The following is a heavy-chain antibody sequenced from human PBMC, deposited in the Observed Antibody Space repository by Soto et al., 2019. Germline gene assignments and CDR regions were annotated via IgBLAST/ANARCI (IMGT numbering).Heavy chain of an antibody. J-gene: IGHJ6*03. CDR1: GYTFTNYN. V-gene: IGHV1-8*01. CDR3: AREAASDPSFYYHYMDV. CDR2: MNPKTGNT. D-gene: IGHD6-25*01. Sequence: QEQLVQSGAEVKKPGAPVKVSCKASGYTFTNYNINWVRQATGQGLEWMGWMNPKTGNTGYAEKFQGRVTMTRNSSINTAFMELSGLRSADTAVYYCAREAASDPSFYYHYMDVWGKGTTVTVSS.